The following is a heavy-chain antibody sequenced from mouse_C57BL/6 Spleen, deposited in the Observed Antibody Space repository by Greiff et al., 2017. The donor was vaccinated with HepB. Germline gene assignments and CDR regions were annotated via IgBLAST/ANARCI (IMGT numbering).Heavy chain of an antibody. J-gene: IGHJ3*01. Sequence: VQLKQSGPELVKPGASVKISCKASGYTFTDYNMDWVKQSHGKSLEWIGDINPNNGGTIYNQKFKGKATLTVDKSSSTAYMELRSLTSEDTAVYYCARGGQLRLPFAYWGKGTLVTVSS. CDR2: INPNNGGT. D-gene: IGHD3-2*02. CDR1: GYTFTDYN. CDR3: ARGGQLRLPFAY. V-gene: IGHV1-18*01.